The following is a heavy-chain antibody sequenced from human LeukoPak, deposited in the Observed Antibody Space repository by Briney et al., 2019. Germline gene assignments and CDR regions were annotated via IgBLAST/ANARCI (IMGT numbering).Heavy chain of an antibody. J-gene: IGHJ5*02. D-gene: IGHD3-22*01. Sequence: GASVKVSCKASGGTFSSYAISWVRQAPGQGLEWMGGIIPIFGTANYAQKFQGRVTITTDESTSTAYMELSSLRSEDTAVYYCARGVPYYYDSSGYSREAYNWFDPWGQGTLVTVSS. CDR3: ARGVPYYYDSSGYSREAYNWFDP. CDR2: IIPIFGTA. V-gene: IGHV1-69*05. CDR1: GGTFSSYA.